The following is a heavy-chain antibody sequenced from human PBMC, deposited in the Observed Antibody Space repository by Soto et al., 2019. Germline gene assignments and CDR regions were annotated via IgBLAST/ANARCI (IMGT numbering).Heavy chain of an antibody. Sequence: ASVKLSCKASGYTFTSYGISWVRQAPGQGLEWMGWISAYNGNTNYAQKLQGRVTVTTDTSTSTAYMELRSLRSDDTAVYYCARDRSRKQWLVAYFAYWGQGTLVPVSP. J-gene: IGHJ4*02. V-gene: IGHV1-18*01. CDR2: ISAYNGNT. D-gene: IGHD6-19*01. CDR3: ARDRSRKQWLVAYFAY. CDR1: GYTFTSYG.